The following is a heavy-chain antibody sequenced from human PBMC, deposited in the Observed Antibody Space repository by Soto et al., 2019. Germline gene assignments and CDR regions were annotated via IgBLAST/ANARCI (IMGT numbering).Heavy chain of an antibody. CDR1: GFSLSTGGMG. CDR3: VHSRCGGDCLQSYSSHYSYGMDI. Sequence: QITLKESGPTLVKPTQTLTLTCTFSGFSLSTGGMGVGWIRQPPGKALEWLALIYWDGDRRYRPSLMSRLTIGKDTSKHQVVITMTNMDPVDTATYYCVHSRCGGDCLQSYSSHYSYGMDIWGQGTTVTVSS. D-gene: IGHD2-21*02. J-gene: IGHJ6*02. CDR2: IYWDGDR. V-gene: IGHV2-5*02.